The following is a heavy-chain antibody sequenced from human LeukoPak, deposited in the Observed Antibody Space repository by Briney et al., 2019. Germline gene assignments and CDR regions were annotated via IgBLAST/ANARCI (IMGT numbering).Heavy chain of an antibody. CDR1: GGTFSNHA. CDR3: ASDRYYYYIDV. CDR2: IIPIFGTP. J-gene: IGHJ6*03. V-gene: IGHV1-69*05. Sequence: SVKVSCKASGGTFSNHAVSWVRQAPGQGLEWMRRIIPIFGTPNYAQKFQGRLTIATDESTGTAYMELSSLRSEDTAVYYCASDRYYYYIDVWGKGTTVTVSS.